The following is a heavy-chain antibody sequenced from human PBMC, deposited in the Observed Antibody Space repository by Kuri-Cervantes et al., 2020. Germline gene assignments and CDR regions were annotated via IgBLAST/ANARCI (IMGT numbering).Heavy chain of an antibody. Sequence: GESLKISCAASGFTFSDYYMSWIRQAPGKELEWVSYISSSGSTIYYADSVKGRFTISRDNAKNSLYLQMNSLRAEDTAVYYCASSYDYIWGSYHIGAFDIWGQGTMVTVSS. CDR3: ASSYDYIWGSYHIGAFDI. D-gene: IGHD3-16*02. J-gene: IGHJ3*02. V-gene: IGHV3-11*01. CDR1: GFTFSDYY. CDR2: ISSSGSTI.